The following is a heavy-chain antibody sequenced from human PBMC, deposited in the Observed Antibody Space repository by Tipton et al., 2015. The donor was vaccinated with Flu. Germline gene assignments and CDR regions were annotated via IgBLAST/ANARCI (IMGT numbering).Heavy chain of an antibody. CDR1: GYTFTTYH. Sequence: QMQLVQSGAEVKKPGASVKISCKSAGYTFTTYHMHWVRQAPGQGLGWMGIITPSGGSTFYSQKFQGRVTMTRDTSTSTDYMELSSLRSEDTAVYYCARGSYGDLIDSWGQGTLVTVSS. D-gene: IGHD5-18*01. V-gene: IGHV1-46*01. J-gene: IGHJ4*02. CDR3: ARGSYGDLIDS. CDR2: ITPSGGST.